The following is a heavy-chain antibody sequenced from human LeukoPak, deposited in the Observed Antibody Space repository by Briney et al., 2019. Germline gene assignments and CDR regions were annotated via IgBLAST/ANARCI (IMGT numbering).Heavy chain of an antibody. D-gene: IGHD3-10*01. CDR2: IYWDDDK. CDR1: GFSLSTSGVG. Sequence: ESGPTLVKPTQTLTLTCTFSGFSLSTSGVGVGWIRQPRGKALEWLALIYWDDDKRYSPSLKSRLTITKDTSKNQVVLTMTNMDPVDTATYYCAQVGSWDAFDIWGQGTMVTVSS. J-gene: IGHJ3*02. CDR3: AQVGSWDAFDI. V-gene: IGHV2-5*02.